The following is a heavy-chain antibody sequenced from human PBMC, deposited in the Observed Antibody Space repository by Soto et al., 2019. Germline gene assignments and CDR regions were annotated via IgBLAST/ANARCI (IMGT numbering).Heavy chain of an antibody. CDR1: GFTVSSNY. Sequence: GGSLRLSCAASGFTVSSNYMSWVRQAPGKGLEWVSVIYSGGSTYYADSVKGRFTISRDNSKNTLYLQMNSLRAEDTAVYYCARGRTAGVVAAPINYYYYYMDVWGKGTTVTVSS. CDR3: ARGRTAGVVAAPINYYYYYMDV. D-gene: IGHD2-15*01. J-gene: IGHJ6*03. CDR2: IYSGGST. V-gene: IGHV3-66*01.